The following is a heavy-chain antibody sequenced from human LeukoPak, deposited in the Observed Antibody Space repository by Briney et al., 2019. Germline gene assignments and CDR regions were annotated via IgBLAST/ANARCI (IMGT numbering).Heavy chain of an antibody. CDR1: GGSISSSSYY. V-gene: IGHV4-39*02. CDR2: IYYSGST. CDR3: ARDLEVFRYDSSGPENYYYMDV. J-gene: IGHJ6*03. Sequence: PSETLSLTCTVSGGSISSSSYYWGWIRQPPGKGLEWIGSIYYSGSTYYNPSLKSRVTISVDTSKNQFSLKLSSVTAADTAVYYCARDLEVFRYDSSGPENYYYMDVWGKGTTVTVSS. D-gene: IGHD3-22*01.